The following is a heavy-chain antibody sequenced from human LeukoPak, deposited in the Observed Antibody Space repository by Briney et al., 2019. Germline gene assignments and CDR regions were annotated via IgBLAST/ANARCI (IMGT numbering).Heavy chain of an antibody. D-gene: IGHD6-13*01. CDR1: GYTFTSYY. Sequence: GASVKVSCKASGYTFTSYYMHWVRQAPGQGLEWMGIINPSGGSTSYAQKSQGRVTMTRDMSTSTVYMELSSLRSEDTAVYYCAREGSIAAAGTGWFDPWGQGTLVTVSS. J-gene: IGHJ5*02. CDR2: INPSGGST. V-gene: IGHV1-46*01. CDR3: AREGSIAAAGTGWFDP.